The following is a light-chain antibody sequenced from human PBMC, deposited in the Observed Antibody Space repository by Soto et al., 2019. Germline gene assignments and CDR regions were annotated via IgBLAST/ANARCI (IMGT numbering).Light chain of an antibody. CDR2: EVN. CDR3: TSYAGGNNV. CDR1: SSDVGGYNY. V-gene: IGLV2-8*01. Sequence: QSALTQPPSASGSPGQSVTISCTGTSSDVGGYNYVSWYQQHPGKVPKLMVYEVNKRPSGVPDRFSVPKSGNTASLTVSGLQAEDEADYYCTSYAGGNNVFGTGTKLTVL. J-gene: IGLJ1*01.